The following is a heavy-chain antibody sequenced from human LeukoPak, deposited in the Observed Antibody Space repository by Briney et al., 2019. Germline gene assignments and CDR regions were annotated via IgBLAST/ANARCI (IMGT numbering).Heavy chain of an antibody. V-gene: IGHV3-66*01. J-gene: IGHJ5*02. CDR3: ARDRGVGATDWFDP. Sequence: QPGGSLRLSCAASGFTVSSNYMSWVRQAPGKGLEWVSVIYSGGSTYYADSVKGRFTIPRDNSKNTLYLQMNSLRAEDTAVYYCARDRGVGATDWFDPWGQGTLVTVSS. CDR2: IYSGGST. D-gene: IGHD1-26*01. CDR1: GFTVSSNY.